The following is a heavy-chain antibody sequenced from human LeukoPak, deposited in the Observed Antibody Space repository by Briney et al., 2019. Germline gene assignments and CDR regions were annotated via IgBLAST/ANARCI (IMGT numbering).Heavy chain of an antibody. D-gene: IGHD2-15*01. CDR3: ARHCSGGSCYGAFDI. Sequence: SETLSLTCTVSGYSISSGYYWGWIRQPPGKGLEWIGSIYYSGSTYYNPSLKSRVTISVDTSKNQFSLKLSSVTAADTAVYYCARHCSGGSCYGAFDIWGQGTMVTVSS. V-gene: IGHV4-38-2*02. CDR1: GYSISSGYY. CDR2: IYYSGST. J-gene: IGHJ3*02.